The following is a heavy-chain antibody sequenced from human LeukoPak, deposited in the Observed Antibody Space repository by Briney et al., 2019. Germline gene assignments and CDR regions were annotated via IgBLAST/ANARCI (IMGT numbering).Heavy chain of an antibody. J-gene: IGHJ4*02. CDR2: ISYDGNIK. Sequence: GGSLRLSCAASGFTFSTYAIHWVRQAPGKGLEWVAVISYDGNIKYYADSVKGRFTISRDNSKNTLALQMNSLRAEDTAIYYCARDRVLGHVFEFNCWGQGTLVTVSS. V-gene: IGHV3-30-3*01. D-gene: IGHD2-8*02. CDR3: ARDRVLGHVFEFNC. CDR1: GFTFSTYA.